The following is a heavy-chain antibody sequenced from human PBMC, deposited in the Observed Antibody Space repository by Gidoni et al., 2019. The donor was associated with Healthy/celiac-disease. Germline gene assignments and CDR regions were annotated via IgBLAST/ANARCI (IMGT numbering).Heavy chain of an antibody. CDR1: GSTFRSYA. D-gene: IGHD3-22*01. CDR3: AKDGTTYYYDSSGYYPDAFDI. Sequence: EVQLLESGGGLVQPGGSLRLSCAASGSTFRSYAMTWVRQAPGKGLEWVSAISGSGGSTYYADSVKGRFTISRDNSKNTLYLQMNSLRAEDTAVYYCAKDGTTYYYDSSGYYPDAFDIWGQGTMVTVSS. V-gene: IGHV3-23*01. CDR2: ISGSGGST. J-gene: IGHJ3*02.